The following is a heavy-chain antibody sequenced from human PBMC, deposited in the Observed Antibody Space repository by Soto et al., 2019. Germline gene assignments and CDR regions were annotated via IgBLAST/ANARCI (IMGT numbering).Heavy chain of an antibody. V-gene: IGHV4-31*03. D-gene: IGHD3-22*01. CDR2: IYYSGST. J-gene: IGHJ4*02. CDR1: GGSISSGGYY. CDR3: ARGNYYDSSGYYKYFDY. Sequence: PSETLSLTCTVSGGSISSGGYYWSWIRQHPGKGLEWIGYIYYSGSTYYNPSLKSRVTISVDTSKNQFSLKLSSVTAADTAVYYCARGNYYDSSGYYKYFDYWGQGTLVTV.